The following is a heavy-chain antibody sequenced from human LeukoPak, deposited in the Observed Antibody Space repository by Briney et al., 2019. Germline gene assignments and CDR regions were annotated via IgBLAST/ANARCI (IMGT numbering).Heavy chain of an antibody. CDR2: ISYDGSNK. J-gene: IGHJ4*02. CDR3: ARTPTVAPLDY. CDR1: GFTFSSYA. V-gene: IGHV3-30*04. D-gene: IGHD4-23*01. Sequence: GGSLRLSCAASGFTFSSYAMHWVRQAPGKGLEWVAVISYDGSNKYYADSVKGRFTISRDNSKNTLYLQMNSQRAEDTAVYYCARTPTVAPLDYWGQGTLVTVSS.